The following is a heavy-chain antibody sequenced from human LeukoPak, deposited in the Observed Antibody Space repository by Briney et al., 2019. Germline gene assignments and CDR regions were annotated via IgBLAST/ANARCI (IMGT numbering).Heavy chain of an antibody. J-gene: IGHJ4*02. D-gene: IGHD5-12*01. Sequence: RGGSLRLSCAASGFTFRNYWMHWVRQAPGMGLVWVSRINSDGSSTRYADSVKGRFTISRDNATNTLYLQMNSLRAEDTAVYYCARDSGYNSANDYWGQGTLVTVSS. CDR1: GFTFRNYW. CDR3: ARDSGYNSANDY. V-gene: IGHV3-74*01. CDR2: INSDGSST.